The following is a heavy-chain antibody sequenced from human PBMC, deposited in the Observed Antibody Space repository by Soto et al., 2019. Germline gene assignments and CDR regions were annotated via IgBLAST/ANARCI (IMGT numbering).Heavy chain of an antibody. Sequence: ASVKVSCKASGNTFTSYDINWVRQATGHGLEWMGWINPNSGNIGYAQKFQGRVTMTRDTAIRTAYMEVSRLRADDTAVYYCARGRASGSYYLLDYWGQGTLVTVSS. CDR3: ARGRASGSYYLLDY. D-gene: IGHD3-10*01. V-gene: IGHV1-8*01. CDR2: INPNSGNI. J-gene: IGHJ4*02. CDR1: GNTFTSYD.